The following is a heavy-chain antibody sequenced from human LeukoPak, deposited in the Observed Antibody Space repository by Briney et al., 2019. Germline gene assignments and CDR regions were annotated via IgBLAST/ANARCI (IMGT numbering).Heavy chain of an antibody. J-gene: IGHJ4*02. CDR3: ARLAVGLPIDY. CDR1: GGSISSSPHY. Sequence: SETLSLTCTVSGGSISSSPHYWGWIRQPPGKGLEYIGSVSYSGSAYYNPSLKSRLTISADTSKNQFSLKLSSVTAADTAVYYCARLAVGLPIDYWGQGRLVTVSS. V-gene: IGHV4-39*01. CDR2: VSYSGSA. D-gene: IGHD4-11*01.